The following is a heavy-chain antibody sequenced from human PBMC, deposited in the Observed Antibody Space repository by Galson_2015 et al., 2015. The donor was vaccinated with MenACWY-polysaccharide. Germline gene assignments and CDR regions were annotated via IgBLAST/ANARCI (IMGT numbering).Heavy chain of an antibody. V-gene: IGHV3-30*03. Sequence: SLRLSCAASGFTFSSYGMHWVRQAPGKGLEWVAVISYDGSNKYYADSVKGRFTISRDNSKNTLYLQMNSLRAENTAVYYCARELISRAAGNFGFDPWGQGTLVTVSS. CDR2: ISYDGSNK. J-gene: IGHJ5*02. CDR3: ARELISRAAGNFGFDP. D-gene: IGHD6-13*01. CDR1: GFTFSSYG.